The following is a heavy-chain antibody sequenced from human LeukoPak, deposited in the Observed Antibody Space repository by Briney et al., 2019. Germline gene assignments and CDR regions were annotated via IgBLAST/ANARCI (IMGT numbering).Heavy chain of an antibody. CDR3: ARVSFGPASEWFDP. CDR1: GFNVRSKY. V-gene: IGHV3-53*01. J-gene: IGHJ5*02. Sequence: GGSLRLSCAASGFNVRSKYMSWVRQAPGKGLECVSVFYSGGTTAYADSVKGRFTVSIDNSNNTLYLQMNSLRAEDTAVYYCARVSFGPASEWFDPWGQGALVTVSS. CDR2: FYSGGTT. D-gene: IGHD3/OR15-3a*01.